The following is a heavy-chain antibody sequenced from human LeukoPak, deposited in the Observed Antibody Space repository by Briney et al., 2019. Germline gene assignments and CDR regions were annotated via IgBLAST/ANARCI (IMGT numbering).Heavy chain of an antibody. CDR3: ARRKDYYDSSGYAPSWFDP. D-gene: IGHD3-22*01. J-gene: IGHJ5*02. Sequence: SETLSLTCTVSGYSISSGYYWGWIRQPPGEGLEWIGNIYRTGSTYYNPSLKSRVTISMDTSKNQFSLNLSSVTAADTAVYYCARRKDYYDSSGYAPSWFDPWGQGTLVTVSS. V-gene: IGHV4-38-2*02. CDR1: GYSISSGYY. CDR2: IYRTGST.